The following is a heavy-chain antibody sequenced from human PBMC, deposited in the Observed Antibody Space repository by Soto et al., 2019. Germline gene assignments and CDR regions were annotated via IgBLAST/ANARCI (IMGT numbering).Heavy chain of an antibody. D-gene: IGHD2-15*01. Sequence: QVQLQDSGPGLVKPSGTLSLTCAVSSGSISSSNWWSWVRQPPGKGLEWIGEIYHSGSTDYNPSLKSRVTISVDKSKKQFSLKLSSVTAADTAVYYCARDGEGYCSGGSCYPHWGQGTLVTVSS. CDR2: IYHSGST. V-gene: IGHV4-4*02. J-gene: IGHJ1*01. CDR3: ARDGEGYCSGGSCYPH. CDR1: SGSISSSNW.